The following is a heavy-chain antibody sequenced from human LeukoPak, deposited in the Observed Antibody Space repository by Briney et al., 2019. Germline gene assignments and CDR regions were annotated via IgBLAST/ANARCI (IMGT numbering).Heavy chain of an antibody. Sequence: PGGSLRLSCAASGFTFSSYGMHWVRQAPGKGLEWVAVISYDGSNKYYADSVKGRFTISRDNSKNTLYLQMNSLRAEDTAVYYCAKDAGRSGYFDYWGQGTLVTVSS. J-gene: IGHJ4*02. CDR1: GFTFSSYG. D-gene: IGHD3-3*01. CDR2: ISYDGSNK. V-gene: IGHV3-30*18. CDR3: AKDAGRSGYFDY.